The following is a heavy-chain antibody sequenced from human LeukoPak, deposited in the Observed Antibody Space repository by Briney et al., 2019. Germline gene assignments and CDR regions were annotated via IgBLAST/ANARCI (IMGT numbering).Heavy chain of an antibody. V-gene: IGHV1-18*01. CDR1: GYTFTSYG. D-gene: IGHD3-22*01. J-gene: IGHJ4*02. CDR2: ISAYNGNT. Sequence: ASVKVSCKASGYTFTSYGISWVRQAPGQGLEWMGWISAYNGNTNYAQKLQGRVTMTTDTSTSTAYMELRSLRSDDTAVYYCARAVDTSQYYYVSSGSVDYWGQGTLVTVSS. CDR3: ARAVDTSQYYYVSSGSVDY.